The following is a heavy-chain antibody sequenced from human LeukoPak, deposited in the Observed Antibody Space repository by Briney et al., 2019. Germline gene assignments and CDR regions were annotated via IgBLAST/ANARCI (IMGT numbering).Heavy chain of an antibody. CDR1: GYTFTGYY. D-gene: IGHD1-26*01. J-gene: IGHJ4*02. Sequence: GASVKVSCKASGYTFTGYYMHWVRQAPGQGLEWMGWINPNSGGTNYAQKLQGRVTMTRDTSISTAYMELSRLRSDDTAVYYCARAYSGSYCFDYWGQGTLVTVSS. CDR3: ARAYSGSYCFDY. CDR2: INPNSGGT. V-gene: IGHV1-2*02.